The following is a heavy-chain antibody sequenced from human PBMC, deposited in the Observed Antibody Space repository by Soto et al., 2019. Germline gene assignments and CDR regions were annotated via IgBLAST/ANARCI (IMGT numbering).Heavy chain of an antibody. V-gene: IGHV1-18*01. CDR1: GYTFANYL. D-gene: IGHD3-10*01. Sequence: QVQLVQSGAEVRGPGASVQVSCKASGYTFANYLISWVRQAPGQGLEWMGWISTYNGNTNYARKVQGRVTMTTDTSNTTAYMELGSLGYDGTAVYFCGRLMGYFYGMDGWGQGATVNVPS. CDR3: GRLMGYFYGMDG. CDR2: ISTYNGNT. J-gene: IGHJ6*01.